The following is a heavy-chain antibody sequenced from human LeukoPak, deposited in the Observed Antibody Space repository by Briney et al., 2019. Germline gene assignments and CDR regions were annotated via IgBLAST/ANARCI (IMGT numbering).Heavy chain of an antibody. D-gene: IGHD3-22*01. Sequence: GGSLRLSCAASGFTFSSYGMHWVRQAPGKGLEWVAVISYDGSNKYYADSVKGRFTISRDNSKNTLCLQMNSLRAEDTAVYYCAKDHDSYDSSGYYCDYWGQGTLVTVSS. J-gene: IGHJ4*02. CDR2: ISYDGSNK. CDR1: GFTFSSYG. CDR3: AKDHDSYDSSGYYCDY. V-gene: IGHV3-30*18.